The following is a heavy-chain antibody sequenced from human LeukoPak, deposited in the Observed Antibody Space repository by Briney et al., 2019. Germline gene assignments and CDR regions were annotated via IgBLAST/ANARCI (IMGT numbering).Heavy chain of an antibody. D-gene: IGHD6-13*01. CDR3: AKVVQYTASTGTGLDY. Sequence: PGGSLRLSCVASGFTFSNYGMHWVRQAPGKGLDWVAVIWYDGSYKYYADSVKGRFTISRENPKNTLYLQMNSLRAEDTGIYYCAKVVQYTASTGTGLDYWGQGTVVTVSS. J-gene: IGHJ4*02. CDR2: IWYDGSYK. CDR1: GFTFSNYG. V-gene: IGHV3-33*06.